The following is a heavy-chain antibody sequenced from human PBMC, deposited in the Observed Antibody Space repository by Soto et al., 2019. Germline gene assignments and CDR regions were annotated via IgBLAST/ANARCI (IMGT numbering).Heavy chain of an antibody. Sequence: QVQLQESGPGLVKTSESLSLTCTVSGGSVSSYYWHWIRQPAGGGLEWIGRVFIRGSTTYNPSLKSRLSMSIDTSKNQFSLHLRSVTAADTAVYYCATDTGGGARAFEYWGQGALVNVSS. D-gene: IGHD3-16*01. CDR2: VFIRGST. J-gene: IGHJ4*02. CDR3: ATDTGGGARAFEY. V-gene: IGHV4-4*07. CDR1: GGSVSSYY.